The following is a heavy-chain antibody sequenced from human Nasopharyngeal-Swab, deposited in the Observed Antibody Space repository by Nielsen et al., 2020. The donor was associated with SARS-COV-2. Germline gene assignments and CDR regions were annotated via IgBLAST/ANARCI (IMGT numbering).Heavy chain of an antibody. D-gene: IGHD3-22*01. CDR2: ISSGSTHI. V-gene: IGHV3-21*01. CDR3: ARVAYSSGVDY. Sequence: GGSLRLSCAASGFIFSSYSMTWVRRAPGKGLEWVPSISSGSTHIYYGDSVKGRFTISRDNTKNSLSLQLNSLRAEDTAVYYCARVAYSSGVDYWGQGTLVTVSS. CDR1: GFIFSSYS. J-gene: IGHJ4*02.